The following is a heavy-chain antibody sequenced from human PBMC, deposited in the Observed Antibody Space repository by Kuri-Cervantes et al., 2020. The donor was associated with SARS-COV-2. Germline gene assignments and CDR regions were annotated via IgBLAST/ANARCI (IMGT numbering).Heavy chain of an antibody. Sequence: SETLSLTCTVSGGSISSGGYYWSCIRQPPGKGLEWIGYIYHSGSTYYNPSLKSRVTISVDRSKNQFSLKPSSVTAADTAVYYCGRGTSWAENYYYYIDVWGKGTTVTVSS. J-gene: IGHJ6*03. D-gene: IGHD1-14*01. CDR1: GGSISSGGYY. CDR2: IYHSGST. V-gene: IGHV4-30-2*01. CDR3: GRGTSWAENYYYYIDV.